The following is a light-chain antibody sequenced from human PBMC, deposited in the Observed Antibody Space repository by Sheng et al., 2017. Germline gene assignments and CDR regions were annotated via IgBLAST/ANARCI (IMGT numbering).Light chain of an antibody. CDR3: QVWDTTTHQAV. CDR2: ADS. CDR1: NIGSQG. Sequence: SYVLTQPPSVSVAPGETATISCGGNNIGSQGVQWFQQKPGQAPVVVVYADSNRPSEIPQRFSGSKSGNAAALTISNVEDDDEADYYCQVWDTTTHQAVFAAGTKVSVL. V-gene: IGLV3-21*02. J-gene: IGLJ1*01.